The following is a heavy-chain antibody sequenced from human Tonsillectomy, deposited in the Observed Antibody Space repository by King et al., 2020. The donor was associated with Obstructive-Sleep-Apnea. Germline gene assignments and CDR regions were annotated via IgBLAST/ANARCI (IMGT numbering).Heavy chain of an antibody. V-gene: IGHV1-2*04. CDR3: ARGAPTSKIFYWYFDL. J-gene: IGHJ2*01. CDR1: GYTLTDYY. CDR2: INPKSGGT. Sequence: VQLVQSGAEVRKPGASVKVSCKASGYTLTDYYMHWVRQAPGQGLEWIGWINPKSGGTHFAQKFQDWVTMTRDTSINTAYMELNRLGPDDTAVYYCARGAPTSKIFYWYFDLWGRGTLVTVSS. D-gene: IGHD2-2*01.